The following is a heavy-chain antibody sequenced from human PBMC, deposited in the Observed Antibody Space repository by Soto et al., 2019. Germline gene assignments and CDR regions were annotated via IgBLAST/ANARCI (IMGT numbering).Heavy chain of an antibody. Sequence: SETLSLTCTVSGGSISSYYWSWIRQPPGEGLEWIGYIYYSGSTNYNPSLKSRVTISVDTSKNQFSLKLSSVTAADTAVYYCARDRGSIAARPGYYYGMDVWGQGTTVTVS. CDR3: ARDRGSIAARPGYYYGMDV. CDR2: IYYSGST. J-gene: IGHJ6*02. V-gene: IGHV4-59*01. CDR1: GGSISSYY. D-gene: IGHD6-6*01.